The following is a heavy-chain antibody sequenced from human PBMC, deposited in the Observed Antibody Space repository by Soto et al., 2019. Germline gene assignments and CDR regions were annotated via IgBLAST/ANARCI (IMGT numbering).Heavy chain of an antibody. D-gene: IGHD3-10*02. CDR1: GGSFTSSNW. J-gene: IGHJ4*02. CDR2: NYHSGST. V-gene: IGHV4-4*02. CDR3: ARYVLSSLDY. Sequence: QVQLQESGPGLVKPSGTLSLTCAVSGGSFTSSNWWSWVRQPPGKGLEWIGENYHSGSTNYNPYLKSQVTISVDQSKNQFSLKLSSGTDADTAVNYCARYVLSSLDYWGQGTLVTVSS.